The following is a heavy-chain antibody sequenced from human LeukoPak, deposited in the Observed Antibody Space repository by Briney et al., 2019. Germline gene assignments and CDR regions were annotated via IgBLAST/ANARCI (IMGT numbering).Heavy chain of an antibody. V-gene: IGHV4-4*07. D-gene: IGHD1-26*01. CDR1: GGSISSYY. Sequence: SETLSLTCTVSGGSISSYYWSWIRQPAGKGLEWIGRIYTSGSTNYNPSLKSRVIMSVDTSKNQFSLKLSSVTAADTAVYYCARTNLVSWEPAVLDYWGQGTLVTVSS. CDR3: ARTNLVSWEPAVLDY. CDR2: IYTSGST. J-gene: IGHJ4*02.